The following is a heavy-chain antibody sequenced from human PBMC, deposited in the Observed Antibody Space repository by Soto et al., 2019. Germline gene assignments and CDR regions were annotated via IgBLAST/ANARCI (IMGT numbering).Heavy chain of an antibody. J-gene: IGHJ6*02. V-gene: IGHV4-34*01. CDR3: ARRRGYSYGYGLGYYYYGMDV. CDR1: GGSFSGYY. Sequence: ETLSLTCAVYGGSFSGYYWSWIRQPPGKGLEWIGEINHSGSTNYNPSLKSRVTISVDTSKNQFSLKLSSVTAADTAVYYCARRRGYSYGYGLGYYYYGMDVWGQGTTVTVSS. D-gene: IGHD5-18*01. CDR2: INHSGST.